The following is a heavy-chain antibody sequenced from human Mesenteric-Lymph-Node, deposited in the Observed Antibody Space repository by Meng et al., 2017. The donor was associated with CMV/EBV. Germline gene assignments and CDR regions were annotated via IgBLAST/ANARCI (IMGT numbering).Heavy chain of an antibody. D-gene: IGHD5-18*01. J-gene: IGHJ4*02. CDR1: GGTFSSYA. CDR2: IVPVFGTA. CDR3: ARGGGGYSYGESFDY. Sequence: SVKVSCKTSGGTFSSYAINWVRQAPGQGLEWMGGIVPVFGTANYAQKFQDRVTITADESTSTAYMEVSRLRSDDTAVYYCARGGGGYSYGESFDYWGQGTLVTVSS. V-gene: IGHV1-69*13.